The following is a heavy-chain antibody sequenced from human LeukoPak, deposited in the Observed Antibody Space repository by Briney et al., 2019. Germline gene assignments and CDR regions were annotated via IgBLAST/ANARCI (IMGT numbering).Heavy chain of an antibody. V-gene: IGHV4-59*12. CDR1: GGSISSYY. CDR3: ARDNFSGSYYGVFPYGGWFDP. Sequence: SETLSLTCTVSGGSISSYYWSWIRQPPGKGLEWIGFIYYSGSTNYNPSLKSRVTISVDTSKNQFSLNLSSVTAADTAVYYCARDNFSGSYYGVFPYGGWFDPCGQGTLVTVSS. D-gene: IGHD1-26*01. CDR2: IYYSGST. J-gene: IGHJ5*02.